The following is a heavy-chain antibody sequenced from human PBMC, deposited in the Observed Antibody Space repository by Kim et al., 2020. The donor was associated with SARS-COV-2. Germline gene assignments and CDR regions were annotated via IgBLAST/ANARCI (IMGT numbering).Heavy chain of an antibody. Sequence: SETLSLTCAVYGGSFSGYYWSWIRQPPGKGLEWIGEINHSGSTNYNPSLKSRVTISVDTSKNQFSLKLSSVTAADTAVYYCARGLDFRGVNNYYYYYDMDVWGQGTTVTVSS. D-gene: IGHD3-10*01. V-gene: IGHV4-34*01. CDR2: INHSGST. CDR1: GGSFSGYY. CDR3: ARGLDFRGVNNYYYYYDMDV. J-gene: IGHJ6*02.